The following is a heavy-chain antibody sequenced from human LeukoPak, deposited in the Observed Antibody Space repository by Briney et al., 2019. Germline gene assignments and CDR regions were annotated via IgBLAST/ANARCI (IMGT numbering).Heavy chain of an antibody. J-gene: IGHJ4*02. CDR1: GYTFADYF. CDR3: ARDVSSTPNWEFDY. CDR2: INANSGGT. Sequence: GASVKVSCKTSGYTFADYFIHWVRQAPGQGLEWLGRINANSGGTEYQQKFQGRVTMTRDTSMSTAYVEVNWLISDDTAIYYCARDVSSTPNWEFDYWGQGTLVTVSS. D-gene: IGHD1-26*01. V-gene: IGHV1-2*06.